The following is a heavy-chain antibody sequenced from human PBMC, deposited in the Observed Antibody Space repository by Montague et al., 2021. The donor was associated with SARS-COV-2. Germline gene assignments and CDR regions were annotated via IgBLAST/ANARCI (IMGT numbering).Heavy chain of an antibody. V-gene: IGHV2-70*01. CDR1: GFSLSTSGMC. J-gene: IGHJ4*02. CDR2: TDWDDDK. CDR3: ARTYYDILTGYYTYDY. D-gene: IGHD3-9*01. Sequence: VKPTQTLTLTCTFSGFSLSTSGMCVSWIRQPPGKALEWLALTDWDDDKYYSTSLKTRLTISKDTSKNQVVLTMTNMDPVDTATYYCARTYYDILTGYYTYDYWGQGTLVTVSP.